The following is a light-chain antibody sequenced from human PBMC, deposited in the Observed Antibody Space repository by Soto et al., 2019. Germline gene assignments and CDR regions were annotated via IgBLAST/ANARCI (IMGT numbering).Light chain of an antibody. J-gene: IGLJ1*01. CDR1: SIDVGFFNY. Sequence: QSALTQPPSVSGSPGQSVTISCTGTSIDVGFFNYVSWYQHHPGKVPKFLIYEVNKRPSGVPDRFSGSKSGNTASLTVSGRQPEDEAEYFCSSFVDGTSYVFGTGTKLTVL. V-gene: IGLV2-8*01. CDR2: EVN. CDR3: SSFVDGTSYV.